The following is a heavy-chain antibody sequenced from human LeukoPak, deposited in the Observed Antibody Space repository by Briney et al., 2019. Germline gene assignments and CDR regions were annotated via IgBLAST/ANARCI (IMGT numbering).Heavy chain of an antibody. J-gene: IGHJ3*02. CDR3: ARGRTGEGYEYYDFWSGYYIFDAFDI. Sequence: PSETLSLTCTVSGGSISSYYWSWIRQPPGKGLEWIGYIYYSGSTNYNPSLKSRVTISVDTSKNQFSLKLSSVTAADTAVYYCARGRTGEGYEYYDFWSGYYIFDAFDIWGQGTMVTVSS. CDR2: IYYSGST. D-gene: IGHD3-3*01. CDR1: GGSISSYY. V-gene: IGHV4-59*01.